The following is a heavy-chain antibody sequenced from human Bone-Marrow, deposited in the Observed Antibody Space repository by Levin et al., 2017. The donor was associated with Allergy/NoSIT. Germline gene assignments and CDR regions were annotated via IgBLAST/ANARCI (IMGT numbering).Heavy chain of an antibody. J-gene: IGHJ4*02. CDR3: AREKRGGRWSWDN. Sequence: GASVKVSCKASGYTFSDCYIYWVRQARGQGLEWMGWIDPKSGDTKYAQKFHGWVTMTRDTSTSTAYMEMRGLTSDDTAVYFCAREKRGGRWSWDNWGQGTLVTVSS. CDR2: IDPKSGDT. CDR1: GYTFSDCY. D-gene: IGHD1-26*01. V-gene: IGHV1-2*04.